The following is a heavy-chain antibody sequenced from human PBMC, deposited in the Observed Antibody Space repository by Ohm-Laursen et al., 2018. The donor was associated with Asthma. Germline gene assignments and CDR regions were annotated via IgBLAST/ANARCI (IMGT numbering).Heavy chain of an antibody. Sequence: SDTLSLTCTVSGGSISSGGYYWSWIRQYPGKGLEWIGYIYYSGSTYYNPSLKSRVTISVDTSKNQFSLKLSSVTAADTAVYYCARVDITMIVVVWGQGTLVTVSS. D-gene: IGHD3-22*01. V-gene: IGHV4-30-4*02. CDR3: ARVDITMIVVV. CDR1: GGSISSGGYY. CDR2: IYYSGST. J-gene: IGHJ4*02.